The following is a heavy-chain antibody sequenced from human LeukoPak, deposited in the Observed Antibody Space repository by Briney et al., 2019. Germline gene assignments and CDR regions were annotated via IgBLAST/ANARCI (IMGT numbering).Heavy chain of an antibody. Sequence: SETLSLTCAVYGGSFSGYYWSWIRQPPGKGLEWIGEINHSGSTNYNPSLKSRVTISVDTSKNQFSLKLSSVTAADTAAYYCARGRRVSYYDFWSGYYGAFDIWGQGTKVTVSS. CDR3: ARGRRVSYYDFWSGYYGAFDI. V-gene: IGHV4-34*01. CDR2: INHSGST. D-gene: IGHD3-3*01. CDR1: GGSFSGYY. J-gene: IGHJ3*02.